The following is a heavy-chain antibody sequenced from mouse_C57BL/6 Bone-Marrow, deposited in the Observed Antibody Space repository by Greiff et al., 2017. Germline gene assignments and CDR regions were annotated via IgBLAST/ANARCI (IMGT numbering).Heavy chain of an antibody. Sequence: DVKLVESGGDLVKPGGSLKLSCAASGFPFSSYGMSWVRQTPDKRLEWVATISSGGSSTYYPDSVKGGFTISRDNAKNTLYLQMSSLKSEDTAMYYCARWVGNLLWDYAMDYWGQGTSVTVSS. CDR3: ARWVGNLLWDYAMDY. D-gene: IGHD2-10*01. J-gene: IGHJ4*01. CDR2: ISSGGSST. V-gene: IGHV5-6*02. CDR1: GFPFSSYG.